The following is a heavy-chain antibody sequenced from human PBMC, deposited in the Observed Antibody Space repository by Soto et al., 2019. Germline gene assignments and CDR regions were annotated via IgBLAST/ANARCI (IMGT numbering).Heavy chain of an antibody. CDR3: ARDLGAYSSSGRYYYGMDV. CDR2: ISYDGSNT. V-gene: IGHV3-30-3*01. J-gene: IGHJ6*02. D-gene: IGHD6-13*01. CDR1: GFTFSSYA. Sequence: QVQLVESGGGVVQPGRSLRLSCAASGFTFSSYAMHWVRQAPGKGLEWVAVISYDGSNTYYADSVKGRFTISRENSKNTLYLQMNSLRAEDTAVYYCARDLGAYSSSGRYYYGMDVWGQGTTVTVSS.